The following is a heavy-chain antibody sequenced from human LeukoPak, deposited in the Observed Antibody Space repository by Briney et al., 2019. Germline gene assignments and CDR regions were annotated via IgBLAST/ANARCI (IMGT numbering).Heavy chain of an antibody. Sequence: PETLSLTCTVSGGSISSSSYYWGWIRQPPGKGLEWIGSIYYSGSTYYNPSLKSRVTISVDTSKNQFSLKLSSVTAADTAVYYCAREVRGGGPWFGELYYYYYMDVWGKGTTVTVSS. CDR3: AREVRGGGPWFGELYYYYYMDV. CDR1: GGSISSSSYY. J-gene: IGHJ6*03. V-gene: IGHV4-39*07. D-gene: IGHD3-10*01. CDR2: IYYSGST.